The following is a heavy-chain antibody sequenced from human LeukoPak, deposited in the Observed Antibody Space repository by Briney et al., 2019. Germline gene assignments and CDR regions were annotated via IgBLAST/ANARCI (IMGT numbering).Heavy chain of an antibody. CDR2: ISAYNGNT. Sequence: ASVTVSCKASGYTFTSYGISWVRQAPGQGLEWMGWISAYNGNTNYAQKLQGRVTMTTDTSTSTAYMELRSLRSDDTAVYYCAREYYYDSSGLGIPRAQYWGQGTLVTVSS. J-gene: IGHJ4*02. D-gene: IGHD3-22*01. CDR1: GYTFTSYG. V-gene: IGHV1-18*01. CDR3: AREYYYDSSGLGIPRAQY.